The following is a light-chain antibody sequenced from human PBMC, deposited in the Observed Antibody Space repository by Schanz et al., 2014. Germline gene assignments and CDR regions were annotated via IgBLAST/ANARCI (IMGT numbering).Light chain of an antibody. CDR3: QQYGSSPET. Sequence: EIVLTQSPGTLSLSPGERATLSCRASQSVYANFLAWYQQKPGQAPRLLIYAASIRATGTPARFSGSGSATEFTLTISRLEPEDFAVYYCQQYGSSPETFGQGTKLEIK. CDR2: AAS. V-gene: IGKV3-20*01. CDR1: QSVYANF. J-gene: IGKJ2*01.